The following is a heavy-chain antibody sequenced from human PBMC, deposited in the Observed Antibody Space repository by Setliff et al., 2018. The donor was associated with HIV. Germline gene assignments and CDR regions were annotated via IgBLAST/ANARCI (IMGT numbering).Heavy chain of an antibody. Sequence: ASVKVSCKGSGYSFTSYGMNWVRQAPGQGLEWMGRISTNTGDPMYAQGFTGRFVFSLDITVNTAYLQISSLKTEDTAVYYCARESDDGNFLGWFDPWGQGTLVTVSS. J-gene: IGHJ5*02. V-gene: IGHV7-4-1*01. CDR1: GYSFTSYG. D-gene: IGHD1-26*01. CDR2: ISTNTGDP. CDR3: ARESDDGNFLGWFDP.